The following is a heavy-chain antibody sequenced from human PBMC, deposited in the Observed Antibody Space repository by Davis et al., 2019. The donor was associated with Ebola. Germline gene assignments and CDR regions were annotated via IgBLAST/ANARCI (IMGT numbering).Heavy chain of an antibody. Sequence: ASVKVSCKASGYTFTSYDINWVRQAPGQGLEWMGWISAYNGNTNYAQKLQGRVTMTTDTSTSTAYMELSSLRSEDTAVYYCARGVPGGVLLWFGELSAWGQGTLVTVSS. J-gene: IGHJ5*02. CDR1: GYTFTSYD. CDR2: ISAYNGNT. D-gene: IGHD3-10*01. V-gene: IGHV1-18*04. CDR3: ARGVPGGVLLWFGELSA.